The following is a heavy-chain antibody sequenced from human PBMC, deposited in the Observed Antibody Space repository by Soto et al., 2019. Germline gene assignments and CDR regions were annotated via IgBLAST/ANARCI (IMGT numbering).Heavy chain of an antibody. CDR3: ARGELVVTLLRFYYYYGMDV. J-gene: IGHJ6*02. V-gene: IGHV3-30-3*01. Sequence: PGGSLRLSCAASGFTFSSYAMRWVRQAPGKGLEWVAVISYVGSNKYYADSVKGRFTISRDNSKNTLYLQMNSLRAEDTAVYYCARGELVVTLLRFYYYYGMDVWGQGTTVTVSS. CDR2: ISYVGSNK. D-gene: IGHD2-15*01. CDR1: GFTFSSYA.